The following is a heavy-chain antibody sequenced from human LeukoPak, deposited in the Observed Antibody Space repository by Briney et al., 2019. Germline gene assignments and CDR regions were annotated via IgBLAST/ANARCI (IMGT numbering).Heavy chain of an antibody. CDR2: IYTSGST. J-gene: IGHJ4*02. V-gene: IGHV4-4*09. D-gene: IGHD3-10*01. CDR3: ASQGLWFGEFYFDY. Sequence: SETLSLTCTVSGGSISSYYWSWIRQPPGKGLEWIGYIYTSGSTNYNPSLKSRVTISVDTSKNQFSLKLSSVTAADTAVYYCASQGLWFGEFYFDYWGQGTLVTVSS. CDR1: GGSISSYY.